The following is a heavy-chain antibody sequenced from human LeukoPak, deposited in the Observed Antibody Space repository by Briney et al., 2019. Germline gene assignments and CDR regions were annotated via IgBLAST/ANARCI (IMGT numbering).Heavy chain of an antibody. CDR1: GYSISSGYY. V-gene: IGHV4-38-2*01. D-gene: IGHD2-8*01. J-gene: IGHJ6*03. CDR2: IYHSGST. Sequence: SETLSLTCAVSGYSISSGYYWGWIRQPPGKGLEWIGSIYHSGSTYYNPSLKSRVTISVGTSKNQFSLKLSSVTAADTAVYYCARVAMVYATRGYYYMDVWGKGTTVTVSS. CDR3: ARVAMVYATRGYYYMDV.